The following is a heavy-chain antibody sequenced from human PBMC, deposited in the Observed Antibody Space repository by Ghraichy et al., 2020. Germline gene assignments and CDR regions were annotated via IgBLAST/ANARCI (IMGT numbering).Heavy chain of an antibody. D-gene: IGHD3-3*01. CDR3: AGDGSWDYWSGRYKWEWLDP. CDR1: GGSITDYY. V-gene: IGHV4-59*01. Sequence: SETLSLTCTVSGGSITDYYWCWIRQLPGKGLEWIGYMYYSGSTKYNPSLESRVTMSVEMSKNQIFLKMTSVTAAATAVCYCAGDGSWDYWSGRYKWEWLDPWGQGTLVTVSS. CDR2: MYYSGST. J-gene: IGHJ5*02.